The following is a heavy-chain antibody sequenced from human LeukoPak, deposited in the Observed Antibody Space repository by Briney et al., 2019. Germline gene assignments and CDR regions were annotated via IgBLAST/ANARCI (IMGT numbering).Heavy chain of an antibody. CDR2: FDPEDGET. CDR1: GYTLTELS. D-gene: IGHD3-22*01. Sequence: ASVKVSCKVSGYTLTELSMHWVRQAPGKGLEWMGGFDPEDGETIYAQKFQGRVTITADEPTSTAYMELSSLRSEDTAVYYCARGPITTRSHFDYWGQGTLVTVSS. V-gene: IGHV1-24*01. CDR3: ARGPITTRSHFDY. J-gene: IGHJ4*02.